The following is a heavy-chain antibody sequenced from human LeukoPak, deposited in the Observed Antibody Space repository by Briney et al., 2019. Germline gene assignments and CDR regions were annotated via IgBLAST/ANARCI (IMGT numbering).Heavy chain of an antibody. Sequence: KTGGSLRLSSAASGFTFSDYYMSWIRQAPGKGLEWVSYISSSSSHTNYADSVKGRFTISRDNAKNSLYLQMNSLRAEDTAVYYCARGVTTTDYWGQGTLVTVSS. V-gene: IGHV3-11*03. CDR3: ARGVTTTDY. J-gene: IGHJ4*02. CDR2: ISSSSSHT. D-gene: IGHD4-17*01. CDR1: GFTFSDYY.